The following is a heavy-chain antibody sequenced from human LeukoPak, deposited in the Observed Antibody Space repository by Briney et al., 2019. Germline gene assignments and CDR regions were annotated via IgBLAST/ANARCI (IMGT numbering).Heavy chain of an antibody. D-gene: IGHD2-2*02. CDR3: ASRYCSSTSCYNQNEYFQH. V-gene: IGHV1-69*05. CDR2: IIPIFGTA. Sequence: ASVKVSCKASGGTFSSYAISWVRQAPGQGLEWIGGIIPIFGTANYAQKFQGRVTITTDESTSTAYMELSSLRSEDTAVYYCASRYCSSTSCYNQNEYFQHWGQGTLVTVSS. CDR1: GGTFSSYA. J-gene: IGHJ1*01.